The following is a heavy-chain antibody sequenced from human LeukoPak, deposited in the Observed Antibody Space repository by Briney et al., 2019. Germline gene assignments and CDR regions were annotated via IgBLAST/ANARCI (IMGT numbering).Heavy chain of an antibody. CDR1: GFTLDDYA. Sequence: GGSLRLSCVTSGFTLDDYALHWVRQAPGKGLEWISLISGDGKSTYYADSVKGRFTISGDNSKNSLYLQMSSLRAEDTALYYCAKGVRSGTYYNCFDPWGQGTLVTVSS. V-gene: IGHV3-43*02. J-gene: IGHJ5*02. D-gene: IGHD1-26*01. CDR3: AKGVRSGTYYNCFDP. CDR2: ISGDGKST.